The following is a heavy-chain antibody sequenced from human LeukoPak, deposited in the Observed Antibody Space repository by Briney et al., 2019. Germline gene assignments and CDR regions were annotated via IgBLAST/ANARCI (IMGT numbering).Heavy chain of an antibody. Sequence: GGSLRLSCAASGFTFISYTMSWVRQAPGKGLEWVSAISGSGGSTYYADSVKGRFTISRDNSKNTLYLQMNSLRAEDTAVYYCAKGGDDYVWGSYHPDYYYYGMDVWGQGTTVTVSS. CDR1: GFTFISYT. D-gene: IGHD3-16*02. V-gene: IGHV3-23*01. CDR2: ISGSGGST. J-gene: IGHJ6*02. CDR3: AKGGDDYVWGSYHPDYYYYGMDV.